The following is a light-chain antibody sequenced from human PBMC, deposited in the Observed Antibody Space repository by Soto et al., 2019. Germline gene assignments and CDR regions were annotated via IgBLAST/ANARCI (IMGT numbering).Light chain of an antibody. CDR3: QQYGGSPV. CDR2: GAS. J-gene: IGKJ1*01. V-gene: IGKV3-20*01. CDR1: QGISSSN. Sequence: EIVLTQSPGTLSLSPGERATLSCRASQGISSSNLAWYQQKAGQAPRLLIYGASSRATGIPDRFSGSGSGTDFTLTSSRLEPEDFAVYYCQQYGGSPVFGQGTKVEIK.